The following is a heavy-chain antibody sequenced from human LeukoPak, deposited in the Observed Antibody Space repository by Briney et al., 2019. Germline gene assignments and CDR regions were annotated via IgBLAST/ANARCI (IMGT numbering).Heavy chain of an antibody. CDR3: ARGGYCSSTSCPRGYNWFDP. D-gene: IGHD2-2*01. V-gene: IGHV4-4*02. J-gene: IGHJ5*02. Sequence: SETLSLTCAVSGGSISSSNWWSWVRQPPGKGLEWIGEIYHSGSTNYNPSLKSRVTISVDKSKNQFSLKLSSVTAADTAVYYCARGGYCSSTSCPRGYNWFDPWGQGTLVTVSS. CDR1: GGSISSSNW. CDR2: IYHSGST.